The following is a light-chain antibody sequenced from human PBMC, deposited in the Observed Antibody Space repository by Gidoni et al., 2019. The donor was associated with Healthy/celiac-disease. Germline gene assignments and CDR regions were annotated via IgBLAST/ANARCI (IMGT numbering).Light chain of an antibody. J-gene: IGLJ1*01. CDR3: QAWDSSTASV. V-gene: IGLV3-1*01. CDR1: KLGDKY. Sequence: SYELTQPPSVSVSPGPTASITCSGDKLGDKYACWYQQKPGQSPVLVIYQDSKRPSGIPERFSGSNSGNTATLTISGTQAMDEADYYCQAWDSSTASVFGTGTKVTVL. CDR2: QDS.